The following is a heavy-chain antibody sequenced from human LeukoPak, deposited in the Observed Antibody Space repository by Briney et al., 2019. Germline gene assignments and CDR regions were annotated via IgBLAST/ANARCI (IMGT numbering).Heavy chain of an antibody. V-gene: IGHV4-59*08. D-gene: IGHD2-15*01. CDR2: IYYSGST. J-gene: IGHJ4*02. CDR1: GGSISRYF. CDR3: ARGGSGGSPLDY. Sequence: SETLSLTCTVSGGSISRYFWSWIRQPPGKGLEWIGYIYYSGSTNSNPSLRSRVTISVDTSKNQVSLKLSSVTAADTAVYYCARGGSGGSPLDYWGQGTLVTISS.